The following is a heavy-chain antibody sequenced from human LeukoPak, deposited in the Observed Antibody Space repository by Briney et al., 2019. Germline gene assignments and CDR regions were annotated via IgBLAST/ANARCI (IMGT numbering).Heavy chain of an antibody. CDR1: GGSISSYY. V-gene: IGHV4-59*12. J-gene: IGHJ4*02. D-gene: IGHD2-15*01. Sequence: PSETLSLTCTVSGGSISSYYWSWIRRPPGKGLEWTGYIHYSGSTNYNPSLKSRVTISVDTSKNQFSLKLSSVTAADTAVYYCATTSCSGGSCRRSLYDYWGQGTLVTVSS. CDR3: ATTSCSGGSCRRSLYDY. CDR2: IHYSGST.